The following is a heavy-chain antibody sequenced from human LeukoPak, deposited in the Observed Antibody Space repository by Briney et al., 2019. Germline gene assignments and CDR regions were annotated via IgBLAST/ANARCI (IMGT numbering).Heavy chain of an antibody. D-gene: IGHD1-26*01. J-gene: IGHJ5*02. V-gene: IGHV1-2*02. CDR1: GYTFTGYY. Sequence: GASVKVSCKASGYTFTGYYMHWVRQAPGQGLEWMGWINPNSGGTNYAQKFQGRVTMTRDTSISTAYMELSRLRSDDTAVYYCAREDGSHVTRGDWFDPWGQGTLVTVSS. CDR2: INPNSGGT. CDR3: AREDGSHVTRGDWFDP.